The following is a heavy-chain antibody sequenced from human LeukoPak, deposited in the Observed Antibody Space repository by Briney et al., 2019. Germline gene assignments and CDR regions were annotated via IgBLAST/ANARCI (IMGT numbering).Heavy chain of an antibody. CDR2: IYKTGET. CDR1: GFTLSSYD. Sequence: PGGSLRLSCVASGFTLSSYDMQWVRQTTGESLEWVSIIYKTGETYYPDSVKGRFTISREGAKNSLYLQMNSLRAGDTAVYYCAREVSGSNDAFDVWGQGTMVTVSS. CDR3: AREVSGSNDAFDV. J-gene: IGHJ3*01. D-gene: IGHD3-10*01. V-gene: IGHV3-13*01.